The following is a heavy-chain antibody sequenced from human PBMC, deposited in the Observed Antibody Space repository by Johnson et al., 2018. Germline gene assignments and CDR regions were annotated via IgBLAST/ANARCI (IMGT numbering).Heavy chain of an antibody. D-gene: IGHD3-3*01. J-gene: IGHJ6*01. CDR3: ARDLARFLGWLSPYYYYDGKDV. CDR1: GFTFSSYW. V-gene: IGHV3-7*01. Sequence: VQLVQSGGGLVQPGGSLRLSCAASGFTFSSYWMSWVRQAPGKGLEWVANIKQDGSEKYYVDSVKGRFTISRDNAKNSLYLQMNSPRAEDAAVYYCARDLARFLGWLSPYYYYDGKDVWGQGTTVTVSS. CDR2: IKQDGSEK.